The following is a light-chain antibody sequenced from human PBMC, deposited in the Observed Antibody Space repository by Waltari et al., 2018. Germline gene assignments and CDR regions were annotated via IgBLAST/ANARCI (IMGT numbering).Light chain of an antibody. CDR1: SSNIGSNT. Sequence: QSVLTQPPSASGTPGQRVTISCSGSSSNIGSNTVNWYQQLPGTAPKLLSYRNNQRSSGGPDRFSGSKSGTSASLAISGLQSEDEADYYCAAWDDSLNGWVFGGGTKLTVL. CDR3: AAWDDSLNGWV. J-gene: IGLJ3*02. V-gene: IGLV1-44*01. CDR2: RNN.